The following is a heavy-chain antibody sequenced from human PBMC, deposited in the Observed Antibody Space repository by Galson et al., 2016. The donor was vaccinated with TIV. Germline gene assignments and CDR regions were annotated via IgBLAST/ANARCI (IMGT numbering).Heavy chain of an antibody. CDR3: ARGCGSYSCYLDV. J-gene: IGHJ6*03. D-gene: IGHD1-26*01. V-gene: IGHV1-69*05. Sequence: SVKVSCKASEGTLTSYAVSWVRQAPGQGLGWMGEIIRIFGTVNYAQKFQGRLTITTDESTSAVYMELSSLRSEDTAVYYCARGCGSYSCYLDVWGRGTTVTVSS. CDR1: EGTLTSYA. CDR2: IIRIFGTV.